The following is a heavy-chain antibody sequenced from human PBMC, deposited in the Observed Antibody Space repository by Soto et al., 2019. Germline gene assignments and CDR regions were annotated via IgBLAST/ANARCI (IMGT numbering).Heavy chain of an antibody. V-gene: IGHV3-30*18. CDR2: ISNDGSDK. Sequence: QVQLVESGGGVVQPGRSLRLSCAASGFTFNNYGMHWVRQAPGKGLEWVATISNDGSDKYYADSVKGRLTISRDNSKNPLYWKMNSRGAEERLFFSCAKDKGMEASQGLDWGKGTMFTVSS. D-gene: IGHD1-1*01. CDR1: GFTFNNYG. J-gene: IGHJ3*01. CDR3: AKDKGMEASQGLD.